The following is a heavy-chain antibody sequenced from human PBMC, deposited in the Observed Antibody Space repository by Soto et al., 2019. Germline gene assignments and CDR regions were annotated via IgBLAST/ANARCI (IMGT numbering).Heavy chain of an antibody. J-gene: IGHJ4*02. CDR1: GGSITSGNSYS. Sequence: SETLSLTCAVSGGSITSGNSYSWSWIRQPPGKGLEWIGSISHTGSTSYNPSLKSRVTMSVDKSKNQFSLKLSSVTAADTAVYYCAREDRSYGLAVPGARGLGASYLDYWGQGSLVTVSS. CDR3: AREDRSYGLAVPGARGLGASYLDY. CDR2: ISHTGST. D-gene: IGHD6-13*01. V-gene: IGHV4-30-2*01.